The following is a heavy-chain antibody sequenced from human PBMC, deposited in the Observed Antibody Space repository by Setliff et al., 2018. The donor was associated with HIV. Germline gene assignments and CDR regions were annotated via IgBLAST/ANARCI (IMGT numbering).Heavy chain of an antibody. Sequence: GGSLRLSCAASGLTVSSNYMSWVRQAPGKGLVWVSRISGYETRTTYADSGKGRFTISRDNAKNTLYLQMNSLTVEDTAVYYCARVFRGADDHTGPFDYWGQGTLVTVSS. CDR3: ARVFRGADDHTGPFDY. D-gene: IGHD1-1*01. J-gene: IGHJ4*02. V-gene: IGHV3-74*01. CDR1: GLTVSSNY. CDR2: ISGYETRT.